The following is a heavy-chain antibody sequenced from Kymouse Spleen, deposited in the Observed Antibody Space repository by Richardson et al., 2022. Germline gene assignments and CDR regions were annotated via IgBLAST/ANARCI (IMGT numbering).Heavy chain of an antibody. CDR3: ARGGDKGSSWDNWFDP. J-gene: IGHJ5*02. Sequence: QVQLQQWGAGLLKPSETLSLTCAVYGGSFSGYYWSWIRQPPGKGLEWIGEINHSGSTNYNPSLKSRVTISVDTSKNQFSLKLSSVTAADTAVYYCARGGDKGSSWDNWFDPWGQGTLVTVSS. CDR2: INHSGST. D-gene: IGHD6-13*01. CDR1: GGSFSGYY. V-gene: IGHV4-34*01.